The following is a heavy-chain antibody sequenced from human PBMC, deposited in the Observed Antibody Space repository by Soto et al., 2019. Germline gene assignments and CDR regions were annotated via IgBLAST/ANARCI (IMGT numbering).Heavy chain of an antibody. CDR3: ARLPAVTTMDFDY. J-gene: IGHJ4*02. CDR1: GFSFITYS. CDR2: ISSSGTTM. Sequence: PGGSLRLSCAASGFSFITYSMNWVRQAPGKGLEWVSYISSSGTTMYYADSVRGRFTISRDNAKNSLYLQMNSLRDEDTAAYYCARLPAVTTMDFDYWGQGTLVTVSS. V-gene: IGHV3-48*02. D-gene: IGHD4-17*01.